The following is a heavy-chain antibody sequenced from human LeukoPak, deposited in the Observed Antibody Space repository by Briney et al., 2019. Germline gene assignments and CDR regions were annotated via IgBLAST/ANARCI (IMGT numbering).Heavy chain of an antibody. Sequence: GGSLRLSCGASGFTFGTYWMHWVRQAPGKGLVWVSGINSDGGTTTYADSVKGRFTISRDNAKNSLYLQMNSQRAEDTAVYYCARDEIVGAYFDYWGQGTLVTVSS. CDR2: INSDGGTT. CDR1: GFTFGTYW. CDR3: ARDEIVGAYFDY. D-gene: IGHD1-26*01. J-gene: IGHJ4*02. V-gene: IGHV3-74*01.